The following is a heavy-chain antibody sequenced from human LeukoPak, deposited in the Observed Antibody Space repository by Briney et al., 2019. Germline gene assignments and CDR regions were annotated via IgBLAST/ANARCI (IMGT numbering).Heavy chain of an antibody. J-gene: IGHJ5*02. Sequence: ASVKVSCKACGYTFTGYYMHWVRQAPGQGLEWMGWINPNSGDTNYTQKFQGRVTMTRDTSISTAYMELSRLRSDDTAVYYCAKPRFGYCSTTNCYSWFDPWGQGTLVTVSS. CDR3: AKPRFGYCSTTNCYSWFDP. D-gene: IGHD2-2*03. V-gene: IGHV1-2*02. CDR1: GYTFTGYY. CDR2: INPNSGDT.